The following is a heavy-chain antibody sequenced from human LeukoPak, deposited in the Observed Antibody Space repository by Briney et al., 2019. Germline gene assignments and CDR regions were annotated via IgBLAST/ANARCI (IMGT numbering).Heavy chain of an antibody. Sequence: PGGSLRLSCAASGFTFSSYWMSWVRQAPGKGLEWVANIKQDGSEKYYVDSVKGRFTISRDNAKNSLYLQMNSLRAEDTAVYYCARAEPYYDFWSGYSEGHYRFDYWGQGTLVTVSS. J-gene: IGHJ4*02. V-gene: IGHV3-7*01. CDR3: ARAEPYYDFWSGYSEGHYRFDY. CDR1: GFTFSSYW. D-gene: IGHD3-3*01. CDR2: IKQDGSEK.